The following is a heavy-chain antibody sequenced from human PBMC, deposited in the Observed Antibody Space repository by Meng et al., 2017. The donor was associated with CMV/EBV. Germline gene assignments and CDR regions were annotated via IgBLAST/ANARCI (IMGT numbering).Heavy chain of an antibody. CDR2: ISSSSSYI. V-gene: IGHV3-21*01. J-gene: IGHJ5*02. D-gene: IGHD1-7*01. CDR3: ARDLELRPWFDP. Sequence: GESLKISRAASGFTFSSYSMNWVRQAPGKGLEWVSSISSSSSYIYYADSVKGRFTISRDNAKNSLYLQMNSLRAEDTAVYYCARDLELRPWFDPWGQGTLVTVSS. CDR1: GFTFSSYS.